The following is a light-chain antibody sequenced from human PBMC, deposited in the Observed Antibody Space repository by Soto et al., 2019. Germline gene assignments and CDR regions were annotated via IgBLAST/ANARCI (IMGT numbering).Light chain of an antibody. CDR1: QSISSW. Sequence: DIQMTQSPSTLSASVGDRVTITCRASQSISSWLAWYQQKPGKAPKLLIYKASSLESGVPSRFSGSRSGTEFTLTISSLQPEDFATYYCLQHNSYPWTFGQGTKVDIK. J-gene: IGKJ1*01. CDR2: KAS. V-gene: IGKV1-5*03. CDR3: LQHNSYPWT.